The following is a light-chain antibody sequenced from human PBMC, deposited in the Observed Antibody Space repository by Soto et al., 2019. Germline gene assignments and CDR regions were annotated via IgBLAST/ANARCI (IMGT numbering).Light chain of an antibody. V-gene: IGKV3-20*01. CDR2: GAS. Sequence: EVVLMQSPDTLSLSPGERATLSCRASESISSHYIAWYQHKPGQAHRLLIFGASTRATGIPDRFSGSWSGTDFTLTISRLEPEDFAMYYCQNFGDSPFTFCPGTKVDSK. CDR3: QNFGDSPFT. CDR1: ESISSHY. J-gene: IGKJ3*01.